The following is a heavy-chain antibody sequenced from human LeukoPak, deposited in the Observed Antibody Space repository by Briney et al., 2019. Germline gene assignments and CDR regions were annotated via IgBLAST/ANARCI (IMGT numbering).Heavy chain of an antibody. V-gene: IGHV1-18*01. D-gene: IGHD5-12*01. J-gene: IGHJ4*02. Sequence: ASVKVSCKASGYTFSSYSINWVRQAPGQGLEWLGWISPYNGNTNYGQTFQGRVTMTSDTSTSTAYMELRSLRSDDTGMYYCASPYSGYEAAFDYWGQGTLVTVSA. CDR3: ASPYSGYEAAFDY. CDR1: GYTFSSYS. CDR2: ISPYNGNT.